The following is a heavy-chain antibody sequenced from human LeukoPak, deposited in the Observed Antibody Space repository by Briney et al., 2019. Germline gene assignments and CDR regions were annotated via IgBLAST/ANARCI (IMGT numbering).Heavy chain of an antibody. CDR1: GFTFSSYA. CDR2: ISGSGGST. J-gene: IGHJ4*02. V-gene: IGHV3-23*01. D-gene: IGHD2-2*01. CDR3: AKDPYGTRYFDY. Sequence: LPGGSLRLSCAASGFTFSSYAMSWVRQAPGKGLEWVSAISGSGGSTYYADSVKGRFTISRVNAKNTAYLQMNSLRAEDTAVYYCAKDPYGTRYFDYWGQGTLVTAS.